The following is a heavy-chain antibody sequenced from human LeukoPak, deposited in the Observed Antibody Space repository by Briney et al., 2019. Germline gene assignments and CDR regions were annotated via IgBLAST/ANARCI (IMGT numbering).Heavy chain of an antibody. CDR1: GGTFSSYA. CDR3: ARESQSAARSWLSPNWFDP. Sequence: GASVKVSCKASGGTFSSYAISWVRQAPGQGLEWMGRIIPILGIANYAQKFQGRVTITADKSTSTAYMELSSLRSEDTAVYYCARESQSAARSWLSPNWFDPWGQGTLVTVSS. J-gene: IGHJ5*02. V-gene: IGHV1-69*04. D-gene: IGHD6-13*01. CDR2: IIPILGIA.